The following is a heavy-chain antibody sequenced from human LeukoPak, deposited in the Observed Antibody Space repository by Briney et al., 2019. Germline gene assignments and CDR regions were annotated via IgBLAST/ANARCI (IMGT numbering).Heavy chain of an antibody. V-gene: IGHV3-53*05. CDR1: GFTVSNTY. CDR3: AREGYYGSGSPPSLYFDY. Sequence: GGSLRLSCAASGFTVSNTYMSWVRQAPGKGLEWVSLIYSGGGTYSADSVKGRFTISRDISRSTLYLQMNSLRPEDTAIYYCAREGYYGSGSPPSLYFDYWGQGTLVTVSS. CDR2: IYSGGGT. J-gene: IGHJ4*02. D-gene: IGHD3-10*01.